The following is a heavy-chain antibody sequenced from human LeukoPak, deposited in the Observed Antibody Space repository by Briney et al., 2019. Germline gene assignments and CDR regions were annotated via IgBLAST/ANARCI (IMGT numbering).Heavy chain of an antibody. CDR1: GFTLSSNY. Sequence: GGSLRPSCAVSGFTLSSNYMSWVRQAPGKGMGWDSVIYSGGSTYYADSVKGRFTISRDNSKNTLYLQMNSLRAEDTAVYYCASGSGSYRTPYYYMDVWGTGTTVTVSS. V-gene: IGHV3-53*01. D-gene: IGHD3-10*01. CDR3: ASGSGSYRTPYYYMDV. J-gene: IGHJ6*03. CDR2: IYSGGST.